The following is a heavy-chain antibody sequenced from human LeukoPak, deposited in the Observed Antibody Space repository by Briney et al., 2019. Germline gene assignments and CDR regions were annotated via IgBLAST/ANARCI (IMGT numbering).Heavy chain of an antibody. CDR1: GGSISSYY. Sequence: PSETLSLTCTVSGGSISSYYWSWFRQPPGKGLEWIGYIYYTGTTNYNPSLKSRVTISVDTSKNQFSLKLTSVTAADTALYYCARGEGATNDWGQGTLVTVSS. CDR2: IYYTGTT. J-gene: IGHJ4*02. V-gene: IGHV4-59*01. D-gene: IGHD1-26*01. CDR3: ARGEGATND.